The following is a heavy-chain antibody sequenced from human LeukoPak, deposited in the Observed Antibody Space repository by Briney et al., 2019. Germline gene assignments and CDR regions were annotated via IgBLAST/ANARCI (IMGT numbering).Heavy chain of an antibody. CDR2: ISESGYTI. CDR1: GFTFSDHY. J-gene: IGHJ4*02. V-gene: IGHV3-11*04. Sequence: PGGSLRLSCAASGFTFSDHYMDWVRQAPGKGLERVSYISESGYTIYYADSVKGRFTISRDNAKNSLYLQMNSLRAEDTGVYYCAKDRIGYCSSASCPYDYWGQGTLVTVSS. D-gene: IGHD2-2*03. CDR3: AKDRIGYCSSASCPYDY.